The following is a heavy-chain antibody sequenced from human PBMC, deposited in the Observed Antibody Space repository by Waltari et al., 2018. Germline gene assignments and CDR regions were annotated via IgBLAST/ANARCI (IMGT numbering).Heavy chain of an antibody. J-gene: IGHJ4*02. V-gene: IGHV3-72*01. CDR2: TRNKANSYTT. Sequence: EVQLVESVGGLVQPGGSLRLSCAASGFTFSAHYMVWVRQATGKGLEWVGRTRNKANSYTTEYAASVKGRFTISRDDSKNSLYLQMNSLKTEDTAVYYCARESDFWSGFDYWGQGTLVTVSS. CDR1: GFTFSAHY. D-gene: IGHD3-3*01. CDR3: ARESDFWSGFDY.